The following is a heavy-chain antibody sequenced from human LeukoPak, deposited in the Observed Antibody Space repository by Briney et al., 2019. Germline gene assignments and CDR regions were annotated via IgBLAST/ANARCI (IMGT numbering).Heavy chain of an antibody. CDR1: GGSMSSYY. D-gene: IGHD6-13*01. CDR3: ARKYSSSWYDWFDP. Sequence: KPSETLSLTCTVSGGSMSSYYWNWLRQPPGKGLEWIGDIYYSGSTNYNPSLKSRVTISVDTSKNQFSLTLSSVTAADTAVYYCARKYSSSWYDWFDPWGQGTLVTVSS. J-gene: IGHJ5*02. V-gene: IGHV4-59*08. CDR2: IYYSGST.